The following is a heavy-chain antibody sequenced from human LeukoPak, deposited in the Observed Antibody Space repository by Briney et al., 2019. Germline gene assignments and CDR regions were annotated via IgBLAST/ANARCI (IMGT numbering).Heavy chain of an antibody. CDR3: AKAANDYGDYVLDY. D-gene: IGHD4-17*01. CDR1: GFTFSSYG. Sequence: GRSLRLSCAASGFTFSSYGMHWVRQAPGKGLEWVAVIWYDGSNKYYADSVKGRFTISRDNSKNTLYLQMNSLRAEDTAMYYCAKAANDYGDYVLDYWGQGTLVTVSS. J-gene: IGHJ4*02. CDR2: IWYDGSNK. V-gene: IGHV3-33*06.